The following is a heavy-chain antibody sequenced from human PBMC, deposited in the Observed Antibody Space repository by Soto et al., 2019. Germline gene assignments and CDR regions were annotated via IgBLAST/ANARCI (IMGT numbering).Heavy chain of an antibody. J-gene: IGHJ4*02. Sequence: QVQLVESGGGVVQPGRSLRLSCAASGFTFNSYDMHWVREAPGKGLEWVAVIWYDGTNKYYADSVKGRFTISRDNSNNTLYLQMNSLRAENTAVYYCASRRGGGELFFDYWGQRTIFTVSS. CDR2: IWYDGTNK. V-gene: IGHV3-33*01. CDR1: GFTFNSYD. CDR3: ASRRGGGELFFDY. D-gene: IGHD1-7*01.